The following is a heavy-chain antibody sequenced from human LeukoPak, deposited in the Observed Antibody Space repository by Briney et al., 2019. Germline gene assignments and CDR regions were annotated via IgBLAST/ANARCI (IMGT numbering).Heavy chain of an antibody. CDR1: GGSISSYY. CDR2: IYYSGST. V-gene: IGHV4-59*08. J-gene: IGHJ5*02. Sequence: SETLSLTCTVSGGSISSYYWSWIRQPPRKGLEWVGYIYYSGSTNYNPSLKSRVTISVDTSKNQFSLKLSSVTAADTAVYYCARHGGERTRINWFDPWGQGTLVTVSS. D-gene: IGHD2-21*01. CDR3: ARHGGERTRINWFDP.